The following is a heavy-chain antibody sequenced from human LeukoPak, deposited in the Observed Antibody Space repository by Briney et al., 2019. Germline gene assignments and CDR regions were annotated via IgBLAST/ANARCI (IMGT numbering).Heavy chain of an antibody. Sequence: PGGSLRLSCAASGFTVANYAMSWVRQAPGKGLEWVSGISSSGGSTYYADSVKGRVTISRVNSKNTVYLQMNSLRAEDTAVYYCAKGDAVTTDAPVDYWGQGTLVTVSS. V-gene: IGHV3-23*01. J-gene: IGHJ4*02. CDR1: GFTVANYA. CDR3: AKGDAVTTDAPVDY. CDR2: ISSSGGST. D-gene: IGHD4-17*01.